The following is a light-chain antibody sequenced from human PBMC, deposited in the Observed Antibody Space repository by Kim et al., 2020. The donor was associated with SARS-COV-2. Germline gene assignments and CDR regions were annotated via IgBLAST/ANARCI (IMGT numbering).Light chain of an antibody. CDR1: QSVSSN. V-gene: IGKV3-15*01. J-gene: IGKJ1*01. CDR3: QQYNNRWT. Sequence: SVSPGESATRSCRASQSVSSNLAWDQQKPGQAPRLLIYGASTRATGIPARFSGSGSGTEFTLTISSLQSEDFAVYYCQQYNNRWTFGQGTKVDIK. CDR2: GAS.